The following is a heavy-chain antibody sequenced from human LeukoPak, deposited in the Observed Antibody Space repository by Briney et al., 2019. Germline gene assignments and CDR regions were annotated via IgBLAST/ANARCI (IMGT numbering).Heavy chain of an antibody. D-gene: IGHD4-17*01. CDR2: IIPIFGTA. V-gene: IGHV1-69*13. J-gene: IGHJ6*02. CDR3: ARDLKAVMDV. Sequence: ASVKVSCKASGGTFSSYAISWVRQAPGQGLEWMGGIIPIFGTANYAQKFQGRVTITADESTSTAYMELSSLRSDDTAVYYCARDLKAVMDVWGQGTTVTVSS. CDR1: GGTFSSYA.